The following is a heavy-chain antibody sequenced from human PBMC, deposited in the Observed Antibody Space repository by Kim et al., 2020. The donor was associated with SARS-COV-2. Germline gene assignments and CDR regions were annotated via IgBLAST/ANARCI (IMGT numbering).Heavy chain of an antibody. Sequence: GGSLRLSCAASGFIFTDYRMNWVRQAPGKGLEWVSSISSSDGTSIYYGDSVKGRFSISRDNAKRSLYLQMDGPSAEDTASYYCARNVKGWTLDYWGQGTLVTVSS. CDR1: GFIFTDYR. CDR2: ISSSDGTSI. D-gene: IGHD6-19*01. CDR3: ARNVKGWTLDY. V-gene: IGHV3-21*01. J-gene: IGHJ4*02.